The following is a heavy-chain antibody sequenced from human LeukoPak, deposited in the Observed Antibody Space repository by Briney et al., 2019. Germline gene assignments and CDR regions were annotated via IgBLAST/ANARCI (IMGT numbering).Heavy chain of an antibody. CDR2: ISYDGSNK. CDR1: GFTFSSYA. J-gene: IGHJ6*03. CDR3: ARNQLPDGYYYYYMDV. D-gene: IGHD2-2*01. V-gene: IGHV3-30-3*01. Sequence: GGSLRLSCAASGFTFSSYAMHWVRQAPGKGLEWAAVISYDGSNKYYADSVKGRFTISRDNSKNTLYLQMNSLRAEDTAVYYCARNQLPDGYYYYYMDVWGKGTTVTVSS.